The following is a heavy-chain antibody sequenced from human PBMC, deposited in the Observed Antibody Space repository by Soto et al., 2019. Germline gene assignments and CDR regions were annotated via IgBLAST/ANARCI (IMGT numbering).Heavy chain of an antibody. J-gene: IGHJ4*02. CDR2: IVPIYRTA. CDR3: ARDSGAKLSSS. Sequence: SVKVSCKASGGTFSSYRINRVRQAPGQGLEWVGGIVPIYRTADYAQKFQGRVTITADESARTAYLEVRSLKSQDTAVYYCARDSGAKLSSSWGQGTLVTVSS. D-gene: IGHD6-13*01. V-gene: IGHV1-69*13. CDR1: GGTFSSYR.